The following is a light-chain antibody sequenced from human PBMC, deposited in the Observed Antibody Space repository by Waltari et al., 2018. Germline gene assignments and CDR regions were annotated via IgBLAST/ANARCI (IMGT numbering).Light chain of an antibody. V-gene: IGLV3-25*03. CDR1: ALPKQY. CDR2: KDT. Sequence: SYELTQPPSVSVSPGQTARITCSGDALPKQYACWYQQKPGQAPVVCLYKDTERPSGIPERFSGSSSGTTVTLTISGVQSEDEADYYCQSADSSGKVFGGGTKLTVL. CDR3: QSADSSGKV. J-gene: IGLJ2*01.